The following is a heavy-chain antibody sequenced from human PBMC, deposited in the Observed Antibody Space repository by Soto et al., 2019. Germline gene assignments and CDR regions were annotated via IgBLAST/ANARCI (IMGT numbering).Heavy chain of an antibody. CDR3: ARLAVAATRTKDY. Sequence: SETLSLTCGVHGGSFSDYYWTWIRQPPGRGLEWIGEINHSGGTKYNPSLKSRVTISVDTSKNQFSLKMSSVTAADTAVYYCARLAVAATRTKDYWGQGTLVTVSS. CDR1: GGSFSDYY. J-gene: IGHJ4*02. D-gene: IGHD6-19*01. V-gene: IGHV4-34*01. CDR2: INHSGGT.